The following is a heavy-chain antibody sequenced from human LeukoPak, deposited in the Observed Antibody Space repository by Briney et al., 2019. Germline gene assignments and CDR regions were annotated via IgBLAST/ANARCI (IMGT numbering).Heavy chain of an antibody. CDR1: GGSISSYY. CDR3: ARYSGYEGGIDF. J-gene: IGHJ4*02. V-gene: IGHV4-59*08. CDR2: IYYSGST. Sequence: PSETLSLTCTVSGGSISSYYWSWLRQPPGKGLEWIGYIYYSGSTNYNPSLKSRVTISVDTSKNQFSLKLSSVTAADTAVYYCARYSGYEGGIDFWGQGTLVTVSS. D-gene: IGHD5-12*01.